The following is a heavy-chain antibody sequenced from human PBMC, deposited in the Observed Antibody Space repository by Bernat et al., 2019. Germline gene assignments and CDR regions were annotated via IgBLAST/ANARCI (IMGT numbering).Heavy chain of an antibody. D-gene: IGHD1-1*01. CDR1: GFSFSGYG. CDR2: IWSGGSNK. V-gene: IGHV3-33*01. Sequence: QVQLVESGGGVVQPGRSLTLSCAASGFSFSGYGMHWVRQAPGKGLEWVAVIWSGGSNKYYADFVKGRFTISRDNSQNTLLLQMNSLRAEDTAVYFCARDFLGTRMLPGASDIWGQGKMVTVSS. J-gene: IGHJ3*02. CDR3: ARDFLGTRMLPGASDI.